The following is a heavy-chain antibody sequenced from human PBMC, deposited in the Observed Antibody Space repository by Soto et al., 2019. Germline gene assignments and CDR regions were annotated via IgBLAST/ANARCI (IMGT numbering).Heavy chain of an antibody. CDR3: ARGAVTTNFDY. V-gene: IGHV5-51*01. CDR1: GYSFISYW. D-gene: IGHD4-4*01. Sequence: GESLKISCKASGYSFISYWIGWVRQMPGKGLEWMGIIYPSDSDTRYSPSFQGQVTISADKSISTAYLQWSSLKASDTAMYYCARGAVTTNFDYCGLGTLVTVSS. J-gene: IGHJ4*02. CDR2: IYPSDSDT.